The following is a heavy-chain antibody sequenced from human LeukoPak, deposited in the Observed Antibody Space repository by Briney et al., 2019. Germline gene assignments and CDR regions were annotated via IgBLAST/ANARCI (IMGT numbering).Heavy chain of an antibody. CDR1: GFTFSSYS. D-gene: IGHD1-26*01. J-gene: IGHJ4*02. V-gene: IGHV3-21*01. CDR3: AREEYGGSYGFDY. Sequence: PGGSLRLSCAASGFTFSSYSMNWVRQAPGKGLEWVSSISSSSSYIYYADSVKGRFTISRDNAKNSLYLQMNSLRAEDTAVYYCAREEYGGSYGFDYWGQGTLVTVSS. CDR2: ISSSSSYI.